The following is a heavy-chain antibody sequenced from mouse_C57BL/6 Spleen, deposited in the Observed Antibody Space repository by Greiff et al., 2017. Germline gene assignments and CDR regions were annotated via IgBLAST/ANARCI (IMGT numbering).Heavy chain of an antibody. CDR2: ILPGRGST. CDR3: ARSELRLLGAMDY. Sequence: QVQLQQSGAELMKPGASVKLSCKATGYTFTGYWIEWVKQRPGHGLEWIGEILPGRGSTNYNEKFKGKATFTADTSSNTAYMQLSSLTTEDSAIXYCARSELRLLGAMDYWGQGTSVTVSS. D-gene: IGHD3-2*02. J-gene: IGHJ4*01. V-gene: IGHV1-9*01. CDR1: GYTFTGYW.